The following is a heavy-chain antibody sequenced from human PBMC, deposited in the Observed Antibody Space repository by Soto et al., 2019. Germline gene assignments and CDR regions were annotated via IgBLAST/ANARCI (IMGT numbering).Heavy chain of an antibody. CDR3: TRLDYDFWSGSSNNWFDP. V-gene: IGHV3-73*02. J-gene: IGHJ5*02. D-gene: IGHD3-3*01. Sequence: EVQLVESGGGLVQPGGSLKLSCAASGFTFSGSAMHWVRQASGKGLEWVGRIRSKANSYATAYAASVKGRFTISRDDSKHTAYLQMNSLKTEDTAVYYCTRLDYDFWSGSSNNWFDPWGQGTLVTVSS. CDR1: GFTFSGSA. CDR2: IRSKANSYAT.